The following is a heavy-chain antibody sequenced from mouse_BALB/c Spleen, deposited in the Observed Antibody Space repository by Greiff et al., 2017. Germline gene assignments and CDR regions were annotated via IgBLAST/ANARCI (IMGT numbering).Heavy chain of an antibody. CDR2: INPSDSDT. CDR3: AREGGYDEAMDY. D-gene: IGHD2-2*01. Sequence: VQLQQPGAELVKPGASVKLSCKASGYTFTSYGMNWVKQRPGQGLEWIGNINPSDSDTRLNQKFKGKATLTVDKSSSTAYMQLSSPTSEDSAVYYCAREGGYDEAMDYWGQGTSVTVSS. CDR1: GYTFTSYG. V-gene: IGHV1-69*02. J-gene: IGHJ4*01.